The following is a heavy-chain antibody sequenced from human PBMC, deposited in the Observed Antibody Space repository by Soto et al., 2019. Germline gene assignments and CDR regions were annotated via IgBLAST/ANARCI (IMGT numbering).Heavy chain of an antibody. CDR3: ARGAPAATRGAFHI. J-gene: IGHJ3*02. CDR2: ISSSSTYI. CDR1: GFTFSSFN. V-gene: IGHV3-21*01. D-gene: IGHD2-2*01. Sequence: GGSLRLSCAASGFTFSSFNMNWVRRAPGKGLEWVSSISSSSTYIYYADSVKGRFTISRDNAKNSLSLQMNSLRPDDTAVYYCARGAPAATRGAFHIWGQGTMVTVS.